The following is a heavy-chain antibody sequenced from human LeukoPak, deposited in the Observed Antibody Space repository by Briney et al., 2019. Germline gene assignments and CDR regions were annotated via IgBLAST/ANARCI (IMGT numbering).Heavy chain of an antibody. D-gene: IGHD1-1*01. Sequence: PGRSLRLSCAASGFTFSSYGMHWVRQAPGKGLEWVAFIRYDGSNKYYADSMKGRFTISRDNSKNTLYLQMNSLRAEDTAVYFCAKDRGTGTGFYYYMDVWGKGTTVTVSS. CDR3: AKDRGTGTGFYYYMDV. J-gene: IGHJ6*03. CDR2: IRYDGSNK. V-gene: IGHV3-30*02. CDR1: GFTFSSYG.